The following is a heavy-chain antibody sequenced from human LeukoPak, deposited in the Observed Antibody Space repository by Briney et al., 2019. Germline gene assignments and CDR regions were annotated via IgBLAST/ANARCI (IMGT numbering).Heavy chain of an antibody. J-gene: IGHJ5*02. CDR1: GFTFSSYA. D-gene: IGHD5-24*01. V-gene: IGHV3-30-3*01. Sequence: GGSLRLSCAASGFTFSSYAMHWVRQAPGKGLEWVAVISYDGSNKYYADSVKGRFTISRDNSKNTLYLQMNSLRAEDTAVYYCARDFEIDGYNFEIFSWGQGTLVTVSS. CDR3: ARDFEIDGYNFEIFS. CDR2: ISYDGSNK.